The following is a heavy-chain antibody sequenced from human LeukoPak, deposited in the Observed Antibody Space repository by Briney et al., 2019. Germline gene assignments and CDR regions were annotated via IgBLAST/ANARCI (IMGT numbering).Heavy chain of an antibody. CDR2: IKQDGSEK. CDR3: ARITVADKWAFDI. V-gene: IGHV3-7*01. Sequence: GGSLRLSCAASGFTFSNAWMSWVRQAPGKGLEWVANIKQDGSEKYYVDSVKGRFTISRDNAKNSLYLQMNSLRAEDTAVYYCARITVADKWAFDIWGQGTMVTVSS. J-gene: IGHJ3*02. D-gene: IGHD6-19*01. CDR1: GFTFSNAW.